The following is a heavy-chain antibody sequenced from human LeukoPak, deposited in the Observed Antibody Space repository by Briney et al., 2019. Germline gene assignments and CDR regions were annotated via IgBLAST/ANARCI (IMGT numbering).Heavy chain of an antibody. D-gene: IGHD3-22*01. CDR1: GYTFSGYY. CDR3: ARAKSQYYYDSSGYRNDY. Sequence: GSSVKVSCKASGYTFSGYYMHWVRQAPGQGLEWMGGIIPIFGTANYAQKFQGRVTITADKSTSTAYMELSSLRSEDTAVYYCARAKSQYYYDSSGYRNDYWGQGTLVTVSS. J-gene: IGHJ4*02. CDR2: IIPIFGTA. V-gene: IGHV1-69*06.